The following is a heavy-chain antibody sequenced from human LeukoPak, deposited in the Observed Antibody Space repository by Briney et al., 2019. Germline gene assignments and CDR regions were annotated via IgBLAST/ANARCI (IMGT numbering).Heavy chain of an antibody. J-gene: IGHJ5*02. Sequence: PSETLSLTCTVSGGSISSSSYYWGWIRQPPGKGLEWIGSIYYSGSTNYNPSLKSRVTISVDTSKNQFSLKLSSVTAADTAVYYCAREAVVDSNWFDPWGQGTLVTVSS. CDR3: AREAVVDSNWFDP. CDR1: GGSISSSSYY. D-gene: IGHD2-15*01. V-gene: IGHV4-39*07. CDR2: IYYSGST.